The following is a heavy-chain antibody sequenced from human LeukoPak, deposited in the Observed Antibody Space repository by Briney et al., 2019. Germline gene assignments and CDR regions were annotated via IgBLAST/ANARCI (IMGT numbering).Heavy chain of an antibody. V-gene: IGHV4-4*07. Sequence: SETLSLTCTVSGGSISSYYWGWIRQPAGRGLEWIGRIYTSGSTTYNPSLRSRVTMSVDTSKNQFSLKLSSVTAADTAVYYCARDTVTTIDFWGQGTLVTVSS. D-gene: IGHD4-17*01. CDR1: GGSISSYY. CDR2: IYTSGST. J-gene: IGHJ4*02. CDR3: ARDTVTTIDF.